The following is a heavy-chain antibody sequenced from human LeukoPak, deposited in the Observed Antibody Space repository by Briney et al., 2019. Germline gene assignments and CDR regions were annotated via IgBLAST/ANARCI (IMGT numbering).Heavy chain of an antibody. D-gene: IGHD3-22*01. Sequence: GGSLRLSCAASGFTVSSNYMSWVRQAPGKGLEWVSVIYSGGSTYYADSVKGRFTISRDNSKNTLCLQMNSLRAEDTAVYYCARAGRSSSGSAFGWGQGTLVTVSS. CDR2: IYSGGST. CDR3: ARAGRSSSGSAFG. CDR1: GFTVSSNY. V-gene: IGHV3-66*01. J-gene: IGHJ4*02.